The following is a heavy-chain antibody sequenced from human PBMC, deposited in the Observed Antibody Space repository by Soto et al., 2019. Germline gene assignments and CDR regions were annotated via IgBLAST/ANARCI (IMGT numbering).Heavy chain of an antibody. CDR3: AREIYFDWFHDAFDI. CDR1: GYSFTSYW. D-gene: IGHD3-9*01. J-gene: IGHJ3*02. V-gene: IGHV5-51*01. Sequence: RGESLKISCKGSGYSFTSYWIGWVRQMPGKGLEWMGIIYPGDSDTRYSPSFQGQVTISADKSISTAYLQWSSLKASDTAMYYCAREIYFDWFHDAFDIWGQGTMVTVSS. CDR2: IYPGDSDT.